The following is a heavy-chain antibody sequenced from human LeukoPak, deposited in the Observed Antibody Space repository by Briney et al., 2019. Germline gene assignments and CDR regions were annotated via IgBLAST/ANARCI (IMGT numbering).Heavy chain of an antibody. V-gene: IGHV4-34*01. CDR3: ARGRWEVHFDP. J-gene: IGHJ5*02. CDR1: GGSFSGYY. Sequence: SETLSLTCAVYGGSFSGYYWSWVRQPPGKGLEWIGEISHIGSTNYNPSLESRVTISVDTSKNQFSLKLSSVTAADTAVYYCARGRWEVHFDPWGQGTLVTVSS. D-gene: IGHD1-26*01. CDR2: ISHIGST.